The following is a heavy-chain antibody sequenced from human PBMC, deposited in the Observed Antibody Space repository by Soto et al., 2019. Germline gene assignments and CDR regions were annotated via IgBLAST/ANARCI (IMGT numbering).Heavy chain of an antibody. CDR2: IHDSGST. CDR3: ARSGDNYNRLDY. CDR1: GGSMTSGAYY. D-gene: IGHD1-1*01. J-gene: IGHJ4*02. V-gene: IGHV4-31*03. Sequence: SETLSLTCTVSGGSMTSGAYYLTWIRQHPGKGLEWIGYIHDSGSTNYNPSLKSRVTMSLDTSTNQFSLKLTSVTAEDTAVYYCARSGDNYNRLDYWGQGTPVTVSS.